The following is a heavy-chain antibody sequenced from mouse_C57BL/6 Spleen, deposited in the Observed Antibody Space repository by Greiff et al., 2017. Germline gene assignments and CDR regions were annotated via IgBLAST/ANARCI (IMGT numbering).Heavy chain of an antibody. D-gene: IGHD1-1*01. V-gene: IGHV1-81*01. CDR2: IYPRSGNT. CDR3: AKRGTTIVDYFDY. CDR1: GYTFTSYG. Sequence: QVQLQQSGAELVRPGASVKLSCKASGYTFTSYGISWVKQRTGQGLEWIGEIYPRSGNTNYNEKFKGKATLTADKSSNTAYMKLRSLTSEDSAVYYCAKRGTTIVDYFDYWGQGTTLTVSS. J-gene: IGHJ2*01.